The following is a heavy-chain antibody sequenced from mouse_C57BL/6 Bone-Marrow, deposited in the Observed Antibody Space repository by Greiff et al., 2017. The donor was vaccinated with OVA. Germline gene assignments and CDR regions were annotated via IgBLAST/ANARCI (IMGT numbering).Heavy chain of an antibody. Sequence: VQLQQSGAELVKPGASVKLSCTASGFNIKDYYMHWVKQRTEQGLEWIGRIDPEDGETKYAPKFQGKATITADTSSNTACLQLSSLTAEDTAVYDGARDYGSSYYCDYWGQGTTRTVSS. CDR1: GFNIKDYY. V-gene: IGHV14-2*01. D-gene: IGHD1-1*01. J-gene: IGHJ2*01. CDR3: ARDYGSSYYCDY. CDR2: IDPEDGET.